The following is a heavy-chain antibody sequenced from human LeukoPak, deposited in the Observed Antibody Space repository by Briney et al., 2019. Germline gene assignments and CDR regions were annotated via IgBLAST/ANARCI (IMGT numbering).Heavy chain of an antibody. CDR1: GYNFITYF. Sequence: ASVKVSCKTSGYNFITYFITWVRQAPGQGLEWMGWISPYNGHTKYAHNLQGRVTMTTDTSTTTAFMELRSLMSDDTAVYYCAREGVSRKFDSWGQGTLVTVSS. D-gene: IGHD5/OR15-5a*01. CDR3: AREGVSRKFDS. CDR2: ISPYNGHT. J-gene: IGHJ5*01. V-gene: IGHV1-18*04.